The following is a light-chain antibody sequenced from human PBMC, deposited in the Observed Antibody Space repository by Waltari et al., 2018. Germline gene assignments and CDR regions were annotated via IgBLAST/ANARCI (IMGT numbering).Light chain of an antibody. CDR3: QMYVRLPVT. CDR2: DAS. V-gene: IGKV3-20*01. J-gene: IGKJ1*01. CDR1: QSVCRS. Sequence: EIVLTQSPGTRSLSPGARGTLSCRASQSVCRSLCWDQQKHGQAPRLLIYDASTRATGTPDSFSGGGSGTDFSLTISRLEPEDFAVYYCQMYVRLPVTFGQGTKVEI.